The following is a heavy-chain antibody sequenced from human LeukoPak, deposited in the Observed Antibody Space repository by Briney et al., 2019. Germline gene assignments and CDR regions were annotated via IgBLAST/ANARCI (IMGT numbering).Heavy chain of an antibody. CDR1: GFTFSSYA. J-gene: IGHJ3*02. D-gene: IGHD3-22*01. CDR3: TTDFYYDSSGYYHDGAFDI. V-gene: IGHV3-15*01. Sequence: GGSLRLSCAASGFTFSSYAMSWVRQAPGKGLEWVGRIKSKTDGGTTDYAAPVKGRFTISRDDSKNTLYLQMNSLKPEDTAVYYCTTDFYYDSSGYYHDGAFDIWGQGTMVAVSS. CDR2: IKSKTDGGTT.